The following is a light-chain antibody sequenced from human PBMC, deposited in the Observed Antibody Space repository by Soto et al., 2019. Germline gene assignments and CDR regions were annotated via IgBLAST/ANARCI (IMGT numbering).Light chain of an antibody. J-gene: IGKJ1*01. CDR2: AAT. Sequence: DIQLTQSPSSLSASLGDTVSVTCRASQAISSHLNSYQHNPGRAPRLLIYAATRLQSGAPSRFSGSGSGTVFTLTISSLQVEDFATYYCQQTFTTPWTFGQGTKWIS. V-gene: IGKV1-39*01. CDR1: QAISSH. CDR3: QQTFTTPWT.